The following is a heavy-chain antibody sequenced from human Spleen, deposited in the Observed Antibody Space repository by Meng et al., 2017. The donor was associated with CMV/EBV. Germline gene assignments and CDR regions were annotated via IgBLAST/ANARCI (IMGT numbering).Heavy chain of an antibody. Sequence: ASVKVSCKASGNTFTSYYMHWVRQAPGQGLEWMGIINPNSGGTNYAQKFQGRVTMTRDTSISTAYMELSRLRSDDTAVYYCARGYYYGSGSLDYWGQGTLVTVSS. CDR1: GNTFTSYY. CDR2: INPNSGGT. J-gene: IGHJ4*02. V-gene: IGHV1-2*02. CDR3: ARGYYYGSGSLDY. D-gene: IGHD3-10*01.